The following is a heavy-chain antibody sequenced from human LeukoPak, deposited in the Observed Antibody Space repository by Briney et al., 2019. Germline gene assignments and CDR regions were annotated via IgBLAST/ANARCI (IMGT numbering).Heavy chain of an antibody. CDR2: ITSSSSDI. CDR3: AREVGTPAVRSAFNI. Sequence: PGGSLRLSCAASEFTFSSHAMIWVRQAPGKGLEWVSSITSSSSDIFYADSVKGRFTISRDNAQNSLYLQMDSLRAEDTAVYYCAREVGTPAVRSAFNIWGQGTMVTVSS. D-gene: IGHD2-15*01. J-gene: IGHJ3*02. V-gene: IGHV3-21*01. CDR1: EFTFSSHA.